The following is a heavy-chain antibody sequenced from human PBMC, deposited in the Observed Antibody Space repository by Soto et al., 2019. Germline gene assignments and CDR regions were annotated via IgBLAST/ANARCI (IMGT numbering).Heavy chain of an antibody. J-gene: IGHJ4*02. D-gene: IGHD3-3*01. CDR3: VRTPECDY. CDR1: GFTFSDHY. V-gene: IGHV3-72*01. Sequence: EVQLGESGGGLVQPGGSLRLSCAASGFTFSDHYMDWVRQAPGKGLEWVGLIRNKVNSYTTDYAASVKGRFTISRDDSKNLVYLEMNSMKAEDTDVYYCVRTPECDYWGQGTLVTVSS. CDR2: IRNKVNSYTT.